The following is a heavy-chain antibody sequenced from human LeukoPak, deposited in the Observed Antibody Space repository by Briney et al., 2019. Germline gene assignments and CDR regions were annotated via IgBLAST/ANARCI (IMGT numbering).Heavy chain of an antibody. J-gene: IGHJ4*02. V-gene: IGHV3-30*02. CDR2: IRYDGSNK. Sequence: GGSLRLSCAGTGFTFSTYSMNWVRQTPDKGLEWVAYIRYDGSNKYYADSVKGRFTISRDNSKNTLYLQMNSLRAEDTAVYYCAKDRGSLAAAGLDYWGQGTLVTVSS. CDR1: GFTFSTYS. CDR3: AKDRGSLAAAGLDY. D-gene: IGHD6-13*01.